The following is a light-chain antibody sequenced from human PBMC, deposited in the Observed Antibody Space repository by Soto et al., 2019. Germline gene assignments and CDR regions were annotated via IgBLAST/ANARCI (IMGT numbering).Light chain of an antibody. CDR3: SSYTSSSSYV. V-gene: IGLV2-14*01. J-gene: IGLJ1*01. CDR2: EDS. CDR1: SSDVGGYNY. Sequence: QSVLTQPASVSGSPGQSITISCTGTSSDVGGYNYVSWYQQHPGKAPKLMIYEDSNRPAGVSNRFSGSKSGNTASLTISGLQAEDEADYYCSSYTSSSSYVFGTGTQLTVL.